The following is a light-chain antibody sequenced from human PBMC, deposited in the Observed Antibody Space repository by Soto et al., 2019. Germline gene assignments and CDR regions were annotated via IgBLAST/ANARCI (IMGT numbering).Light chain of an antibody. CDR3: QQSPGT. CDR1: QGIRND. CDR2: AAS. J-gene: IGKJ1*01. Sequence: DIRITQSPSSLSSYFGDTVTITCRASQGIRNDLGWYQQKPGKAPKRLIYAASSLQSGVPSRFSGSGSGTEFTLTINRLEPEDFALYFCQQSPGTFGQGTKVDIK. V-gene: IGKV1-17*01.